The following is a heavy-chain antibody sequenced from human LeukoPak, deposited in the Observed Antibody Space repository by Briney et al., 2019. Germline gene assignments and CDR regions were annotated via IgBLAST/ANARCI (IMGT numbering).Heavy chain of an antibody. CDR2: IKQDGSDK. Sequence: HPGGSLRLSCAASGFTFSNYWMSWIRQAPGKGLQWLANIKQDGSDKYYVDSMKGRFTISRDNAKNSLYLQMNSLRAEDTAVYYCAREGTGTFDQWGQGTLVTVSS. CDR1: GFTFSNYW. V-gene: IGHV3-7*04. CDR3: AREGTGTFDQ. D-gene: IGHD1-1*01. J-gene: IGHJ4*02.